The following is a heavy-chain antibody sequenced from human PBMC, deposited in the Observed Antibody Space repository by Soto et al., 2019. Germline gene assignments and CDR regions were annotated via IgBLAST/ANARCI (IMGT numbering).Heavy chain of an antibody. V-gene: IGHV4-4*07. CDR2: VYSSGTT. J-gene: IGHJ2*01. D-gene: IGHD6-13*01. CDR1: GGSISSYY. Sequence: KTSETLSLTCTVSGGSISSYYWSWIRQPAGKGLEWLGRVYSSGTTNYNPSLKSRVTTSVDKSRNQFSLELNSVTAADTAVYYCARVFNIVAAVNYWSFDFWGRGTLVTVSS. CDR3: ARVFNIVAAVNYWSFDF.